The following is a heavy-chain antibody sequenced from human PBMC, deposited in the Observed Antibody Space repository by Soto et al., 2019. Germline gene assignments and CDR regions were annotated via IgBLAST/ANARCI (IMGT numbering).Heavy chain of an antibody. CDR2: ISHDGSNK. J-gene: IGHJ6*02. D-gene: IGHD5-18*01. Sequence: GGSLRLSCAASGFTLSSYAMHWVRQAPGNGLEWVVVISHDGSNKYYADSVKGRFTISRDNSKNTMYLQMNSLRAEDTAVYYCARDVDTGMVDGTYYYYGMDVWGQGTTVTVSS. V-gene: IGHV3-30-3*01. CDR1: GFTLSSYA. CDR3: ARDVDTGMVDGTYYYYGMDV.